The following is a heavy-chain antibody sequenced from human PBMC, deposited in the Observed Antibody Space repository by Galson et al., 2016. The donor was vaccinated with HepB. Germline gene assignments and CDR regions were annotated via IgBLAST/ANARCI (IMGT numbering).Heavy chain of an antibody. D-gene: IGHD1-20*01. CDR1: GFTFSHYW. Sequence: SLRLSCAASGFTFSHYWISWVRQAPGKGLEWVAKIKEDGSDKYYVDPVKGRFTISRDNSKNSLYLQMNSLRGEDTAVYYCARDARYNWRDGYYYYGMDVWGQGTTGSVSS. CDR2: IKEDGSDK. CDR3: ARDARYNWRDGYYYYGMDV. V-gene: IGHV3-7*01. J-gene: IGHJ6*02.